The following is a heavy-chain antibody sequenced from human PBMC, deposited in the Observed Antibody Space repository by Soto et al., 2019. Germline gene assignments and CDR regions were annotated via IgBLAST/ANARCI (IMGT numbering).Heavy chain of an antibody. CDR2: MNPNSGNT. D-gene: IGHD6-6*01. J-gene: IGHJ5*02. Sequence: QVQLVQSGAEVKEPGASVKVSCKASGYTFSSYDINRVRQATGQGLEWMGWMNPNSGNTGSAQNFQGRVTMTRHTSISTAYMELSSLRSEDTAVYYCARARSSTSHNWFDPWGQGTLVTVSS. V-gene: IGHV1-8*01. CDR1: GYTFSSYD. CDR3: ARARSSTSHNWFDP.